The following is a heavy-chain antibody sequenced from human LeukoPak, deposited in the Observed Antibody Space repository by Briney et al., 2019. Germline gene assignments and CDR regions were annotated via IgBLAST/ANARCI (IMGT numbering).Heavy chain of an antibody. CDR1: GFTFSSYA. D-gene: IGHD3-9*01. Sequence: PGGSLRLSCAASGFTFSSYAMSWVRQAPGKGLEWVSAISGSGGSTYYADSVKGRFTISRDNSKSTLYLQMNSLRAEDTAVYYCAKDGLLRYFDWSYYFDYWGQGTLVTVSS. J-gene: IGHJ4*02. CDR2: ISGSGGST. CDR3: AKDGLLRYFDWSYYFDY. V-gene: IGHV3-23*01.